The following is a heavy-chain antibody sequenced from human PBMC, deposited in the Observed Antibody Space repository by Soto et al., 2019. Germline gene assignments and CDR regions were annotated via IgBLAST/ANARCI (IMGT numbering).Heavy chain of an antibody. Sequence: NPSETLSLTCSVSGGTISGYYWTWIRQPAGKGLEWIGRIYSSGNTKYNPSLQSRVTMSLDTSNNQFSLRLTSVTAADTAIYYCARGDSTDCSNGVCSFFYNHDMDVWGQGTTVTVSS. V-gene: IGHV4-4*07. CDR1: GGTISGYY. CDR2: IYSSGNT. CDR3: ARGDSTDCSNGVCSFFYNHDMDV. J-gene: IGHJ6*02. D-gene: IGHD2-8*01.